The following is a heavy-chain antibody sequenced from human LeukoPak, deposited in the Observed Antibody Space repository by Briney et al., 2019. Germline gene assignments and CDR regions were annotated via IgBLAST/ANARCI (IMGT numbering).Heavy chain of an antibody. Sequence: GASVKVSCKASGYTFASYGISWVRQAPGQGLEWMGWISAYNGNTNYAQKLQGRVTMTTDTSTSTAYMELRSLRSDDTAVYYCARDRRIAAAGPVLAFDIWGQGTMVTVSS. CDR1: GYTFASYG. V-gene: IGHV1-18*01. CDR3: ARDRRIAAAGPVLAFDI. J-gene: IGHJ3*02. CDR2: ISAYNGNT. D-gene: IGHD6-13*01.